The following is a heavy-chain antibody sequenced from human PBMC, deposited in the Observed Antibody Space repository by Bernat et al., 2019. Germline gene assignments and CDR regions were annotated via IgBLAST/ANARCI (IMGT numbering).Heavy chain of an antibody. V-gene: IGHV3-30-3*01. CDR3: AREGDWSQYYYYYDGMDV. CDR2: ISYDGSNK. D-gene: IGHD3/OR15-3a*01. J-gene: IGHJ6*02. Sequence: QVQLVESGGGVVQPGRSLRLSCAASGFTFSSYAMHWVRQAPGKGLEWVAVISYDGSNKYYADSVKGRFTISRDNSKNTLYLQMNSLRAEDTAVYYCAREGDWSQYYYYYDGMDVWGQGTTVTVSS. CDR1: GFTFSSYA.